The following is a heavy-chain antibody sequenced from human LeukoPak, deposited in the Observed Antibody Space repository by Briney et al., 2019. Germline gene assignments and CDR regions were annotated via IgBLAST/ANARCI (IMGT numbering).Heavy chain of an antibody. V-gene: IGHV3-23*01. D-gene: IGHD3-22*01. J-gene: IGHJ4*02. Sequence: PGGSLRPSCAACGITFSNYAMSWVRQAPGKGLEWVSVISASGATTYNADSVKGRFTISRDNFENTLYLQMNSLRADDTAVYYCAKQRSSYYDSSDYWGQGTLVTVSS. CDR1: GITFSNYA. CDR3: AKQRSSYYDSSDY. CDR2: ISASGATT.